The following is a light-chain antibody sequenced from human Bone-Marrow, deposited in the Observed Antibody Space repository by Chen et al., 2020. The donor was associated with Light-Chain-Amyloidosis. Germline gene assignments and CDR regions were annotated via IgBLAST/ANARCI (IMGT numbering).Light chain of an antibody. V-gene: IGLV1-40*01. CDR1: SSNIGAGFD. Sequence: QSVLTQPPSVSGPPGQRVTISCTGSSSNIGAGFDVHWYQQFPGTAPKLLIFGYNNRPSVVPDRFSVSKSVTSASLAITGLQAEDEAVYYCQSYDSSLNVGVFGGGTRLTVL. J-gene: IGLJ3*02. CDR2: GYN. CDR3: QSYDSSLNVGV.